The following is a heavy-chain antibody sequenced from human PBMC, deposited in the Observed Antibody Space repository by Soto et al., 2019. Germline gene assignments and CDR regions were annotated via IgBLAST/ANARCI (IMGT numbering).Heavy chain of an antibody. CDR3: ARTTTTVTVGAFDI. D-gene: IGHD4-4*01. CDR2: IYYSGST. Sequence: QVQLQESGPGLVKPSQTLSLTCTVSGGSISSGGYYWSWIRQYPGKGLEWIGYIYYSGSTYYNPSLKSRVTISVDTSKNQFSLKLSSVTAADTAVYYCARTTTTVTVGAFDIWGQGTMVTVSS. J-gene: IGHJ3*02. V-gene: IGHV4-31*03. CDR1: GGSISSGGYY.